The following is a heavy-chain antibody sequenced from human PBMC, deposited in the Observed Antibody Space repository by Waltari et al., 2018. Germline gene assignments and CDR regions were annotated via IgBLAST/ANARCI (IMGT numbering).Heavy chain of an antibody. CDR1: GFIFRSYW. CDR3: LRDRRGPALFDS. D-gene: IGHD2-2*01. V-gene: IGHV3-7*03. Sequence: EVQVVASGGGLVQPGGSLSLSCEGSGFIFRSYWMSWVRQAPGKGLECVGNIKQDGSERNYVDSVKGRFTISRDNAKNSVFLQMISLRAEDTAVYYCLRDRRGPALFDSWGQGTLVTVSS. CDR2: IKQDGSER. J-gene: IGHJ4*02.